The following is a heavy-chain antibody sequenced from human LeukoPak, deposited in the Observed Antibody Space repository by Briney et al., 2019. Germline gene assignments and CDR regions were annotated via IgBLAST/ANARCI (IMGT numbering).Heavy chain of an antibody. Sequence: ETLSLTCAVYGGSFSGYYWSCVRQAPGKGLEWVSIIYSGGSTFYTDSVKGRFTISRDNSKNTLYLQMNSLRGEDTAVYYCAARYHWNDGFDYWGQGTLVTVSS. J-gene: IGHJ4*02. CDR2: IYSGGST. CDR1: GGSFSGYY. CDR3: AARYHWNDGFDY. V-gene: IGHV3-66*01. D-gene: IGHD1-20*01.